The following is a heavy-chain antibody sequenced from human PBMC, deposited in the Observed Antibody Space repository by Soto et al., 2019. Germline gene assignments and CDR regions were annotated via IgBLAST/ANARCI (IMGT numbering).Heavy chain of an antibody. D-gene: IGHD4-17*01. CDR1: GGSISSYY. V-gene: IGHV4-59*01. CDR3: ARVRRPTTVSSYYYYMDV. CDR2: IYYSGST. J-gene: IGHJ6*03. Sequence: SETLSLTCTVSGGSISSYYWSWIRQPPGKGLEWIGYIYYSGSTNYNPSLKSRVTISVDTSKNQFSLKLSSVTAADTAVYYCARVRRPTTVSSYYYYMDVWGKGTTVTVSS.